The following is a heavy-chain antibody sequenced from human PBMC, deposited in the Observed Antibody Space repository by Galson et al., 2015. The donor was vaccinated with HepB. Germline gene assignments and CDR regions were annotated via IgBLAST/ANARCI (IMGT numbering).Heavy chain of an antibody. D-gene: IGHD4-17*01. Sequence: SVKVSCKASGYTFNNYGINWVRQAPGQGLEWMGWINTYNGNTNYAQKFQGRLTMTIDTSTTTAYMELRSLKSDDTAVYYCARDHPMTTKNWFGPWGQGTLVTVSS. CDR1: GYTFNNYG. J-gene: IGHJ5*02. CDR2: INTYNGNT. CDR3: ARDHPMTTKNWFGP. V-gene: IGHV1-18*01.